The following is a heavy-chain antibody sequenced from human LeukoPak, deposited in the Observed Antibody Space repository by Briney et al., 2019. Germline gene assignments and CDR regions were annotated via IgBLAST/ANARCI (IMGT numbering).Heavy chain of an antibody. CDR3: ARDLICTNGVCLYYFDY. Sequence: PGGSLRLSCAASEFTFDDYGMSWVRQAPGKGLEWVSGINWNGGSTGYADSVKGRFTISRDNAKNSLYLQMNSLRAEDTALYYCARDLICTNGVCLYYFDYWDQGTLVTVSS. CDR2: INWNGGST. V-gene: IGHV3-20*04. D-gene: IGHD2-8*01. J-gene: IGHJ4*02. CDR1: EFTFDDYG.